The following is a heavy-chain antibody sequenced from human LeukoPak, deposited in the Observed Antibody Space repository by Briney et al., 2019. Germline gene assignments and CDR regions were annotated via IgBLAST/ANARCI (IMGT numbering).Heavy chain of an antibody. V-gene: IGHV3-30*18. CDR1: GFTFSAYG. J-gene: IGHJ3*02. D-gene: IGHD3-22*01. Sequence: GGSLRLSCAASGFTFSAYGMHWVRQAPGKGLEWVVVISYDGSNKYYVDSVKGRFTISRDNSKNTLYLQMNSLRAEDTAVYYCAKGYGPYYYDSSLDIWGQGTMVTVSS. CDR2: ISYDGSNK. CDR3: AKGYGPYYYDSSLDI.